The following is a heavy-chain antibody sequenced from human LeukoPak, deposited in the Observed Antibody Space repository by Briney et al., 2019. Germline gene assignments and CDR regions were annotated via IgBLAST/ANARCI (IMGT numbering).Heavy chain of an antibody. V-gene: IGHV4-34*01. Sequence: SETLSLTCAVYGGSFSGYYWSRIRQPPGKGLEWIGEINHSGSTNYNPSLKSRVTISVDTSKNQFSLKLSSVTAADTAVYYCARGTYSTYYYGSGGYYYPKRGFDYWGQGTLVTVSS. CDR1: GGSFSGYY. D-gene: IGHD3-10*01. J-gene: IGHJ4*02. CDR2: INHSGST. CDR3: ARGTYSTYYYGSGGYYYPKRGFDY.